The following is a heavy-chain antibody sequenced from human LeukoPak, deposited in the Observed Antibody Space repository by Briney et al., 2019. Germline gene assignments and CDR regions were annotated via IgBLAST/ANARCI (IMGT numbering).Heavy chain of an antibody. CDR1: GFTFSSYA. Sequence: QPGGSLRLSCAASGFTFSSYAMSWVRQAPGKGLEWVSAISGSGGSTYYADSVKGRFTISRDNAKNSLYLQMNSLRAEETAVYYCARAGILVAGTDWYFDLWGRGTLVTVSS. CDR3: ARAGILVAGTDWYFDL. D-gene: IGHD6-19*01. CDR2: ISGSGGST. J-gene: IGHJ2*01. V-gene: IGHV3-23*01.